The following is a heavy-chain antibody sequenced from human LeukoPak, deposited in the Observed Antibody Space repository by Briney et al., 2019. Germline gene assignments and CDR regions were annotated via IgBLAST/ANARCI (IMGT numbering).Heavy chain of an antibody. D-gene: IGHD6-6*01. V-gene: IGHV3-23*01. CDR1: GFTFSSYA. CDR3: AKDAGTARQDETFGFDY. Sequence: PGGSLRLSCAASGFTFSSYAMSWVRQAPGKGLEWVSAISGSGGSTYYADSVKGRFTISRDNSKNTLYLQVNSLRAEDTAVYYCAKDAGTARQDETFGFDYWGQGTLVTVSS. CDR2: ISGSGGST. J-gene: IGHJ4*02.